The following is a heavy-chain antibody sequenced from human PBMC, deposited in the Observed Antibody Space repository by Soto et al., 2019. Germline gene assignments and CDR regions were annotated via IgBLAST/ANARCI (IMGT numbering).Heavy chain of an antibody. J-gene: IGHJ6*03. V-gene: IGHV3-9*01. D-gene: IGHD5-18*01. CDR1: GFTFDDYA. CDR2: ISWNSGSI. CDR3: AKDLTDYTAMAHDYYSYMAV. Sequence: GGSLRLSCAASGFTFDDYAMHWVRQAPGKGLEWVSGISWNSGSIGYADSVKGRFTISRDNAKNSLYLQMNSLRAEDTALYYCAKDLTDYTAMAHDYYSYMAVWGNATTVTVS.